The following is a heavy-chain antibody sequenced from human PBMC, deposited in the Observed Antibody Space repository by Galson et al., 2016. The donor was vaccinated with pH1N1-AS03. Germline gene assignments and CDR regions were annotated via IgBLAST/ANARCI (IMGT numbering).Heavy chain of an antibody. Sequence: SLRLSCAAAGFRFDDYSMNWVRQVPGKSPEWVSGISWNSGEIYYADSVEGRFIISRDNAKNSLYLQMDSRRPEDTAIYYLARDSVGYYDHTFDAWGQGTKVIVSS. J-gene: IGHJ3*01. CDR3: ARDSVGYYDHTFDA. V-gene: IGHV3-9*01. CDR2: ISWNSGEI. CDR1: GFRFDDYS. D-gene: IGHD3-10*01.